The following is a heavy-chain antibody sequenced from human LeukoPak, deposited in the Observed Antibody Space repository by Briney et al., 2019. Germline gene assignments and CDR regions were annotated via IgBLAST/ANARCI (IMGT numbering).Heavy chain of an antibody. V-gene: IGHV3-48*01. D-gene: IGHD5-24*01. CDR2: ISSTSYTI. Sequence: SGGSLRLSCAASGFTFSSYSMNWVRQAPGKGLEWVSYISSTSYTIYYADSVKGRFTISRDNAKNSMYLQMNGLRAEDTAVYYCARRGDVTPPYNFDYWGQGTLVTVSS. J-gene: IGHJ4*02. CDR3: ARRGDVTPPYNFDY. CDR1: GFTFSSYS.